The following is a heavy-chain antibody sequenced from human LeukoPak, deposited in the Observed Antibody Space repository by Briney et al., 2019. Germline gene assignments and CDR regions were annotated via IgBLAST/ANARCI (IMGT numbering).Heavy chain of an antibody. CDR2: FDPEDGET. J-gene: IGHJ4*02. D-gene: IGHD3-9*01. Sequence: ASVKVSCKVSGYTLTELSMHWVRQAPGKGLEWMGGFDPEDGETIYAQKFQGRVTMTGDTSTDTAYMELSSLRSEDTAVYYCATVQGYDILTGYYLYYFDYWGQGTLVTVSS. CDR1: GYTLTELS. CDR3: ATVQGYDILTGYYLYYFDY. V-gene: IGHV1-24*01.